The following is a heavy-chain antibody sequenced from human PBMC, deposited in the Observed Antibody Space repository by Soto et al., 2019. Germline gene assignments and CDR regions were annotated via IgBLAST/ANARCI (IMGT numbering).Heavy chain of an antibody. D-gene: IGHD5-12*01. CDR3: ARDSPIGSTFSGYDAIDS. CDR1: GGTFSTST. V-gene: IGHV1-69*08. CDR2: TIPLLNVA. J-gene: IGHJ4*02. Sequence: QVQLVRSGAEVKKPGSSVKVSCKASGGTFSTSTFTWVRQAPGQGLEWMGRTIPLLNVADYAQDFQGRLTITADKSTNTTYMELTSLTSKDTAVYFCARDSPIGSTFSGYDAIDSWGQGTLVTVSS.